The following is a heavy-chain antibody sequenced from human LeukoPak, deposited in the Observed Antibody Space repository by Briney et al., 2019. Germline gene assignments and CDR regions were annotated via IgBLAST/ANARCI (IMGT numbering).Heavy chain of an antibody. CDR3: ATYRQVLLPFES. Sequence: GGSLRLSCAASGFPLRTYGMSWVRQAPGKGLEWVSGISASGDSTYYADSVKGRFTISRDNSKNTLYLQMNSLRADDTAVYYCATYRQVLLPFESWGQGTLVTVSS. CDR1: GFPLRTYG. J-gene: IGHJ4*02. V-gene: IGHV3-23*01. CDR2: ISASGDST. D-gene: IGHD2-8*02.